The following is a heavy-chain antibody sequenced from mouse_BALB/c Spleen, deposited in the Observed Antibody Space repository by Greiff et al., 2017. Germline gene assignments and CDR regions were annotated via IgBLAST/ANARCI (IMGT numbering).Heavy chain of an antibody. V-gene: IGHV3-6*02. CDR3: ARGTTAPYWYFDV. D-gene: IGHD1-2*01. Sequence: EVHLVESGPGLVKPSQSLSLTCSVTGYSITSGYFWNWIRQFPGNKLEWMGYISYDGSNNYNPSLKNRISITRDTSKNQFFLKLNSVTTEDTATYYCARGTTAPYWYFDVWGAGTTVTVSS. CDR1: GYSITSGYF. J-gene: IGHJ1*01. CDR2: ISYDGSN.